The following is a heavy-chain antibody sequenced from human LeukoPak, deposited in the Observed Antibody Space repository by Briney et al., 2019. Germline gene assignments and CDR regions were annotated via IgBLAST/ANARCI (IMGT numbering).Heavy chain of an antibody. J-gene: IGHJ4*02. D-gene: IGHD5-24*01. Sequence: GGSLRLSCAAPGLIFSSYGMNWVRQAPGKGLEWVAFIHFDGRSEFYVDSVKGRLTISRDNSKNTLYLQMNSLTAEDTAVYYCAKGGDGYNYGSYFDYWGQGTLVTVSS. CDR2: IHFDGRSE. V-gene: IGHV3-30*02. CDR3: AKGGDGYNYGSYFDY. CDR1: GLIFSSYG.